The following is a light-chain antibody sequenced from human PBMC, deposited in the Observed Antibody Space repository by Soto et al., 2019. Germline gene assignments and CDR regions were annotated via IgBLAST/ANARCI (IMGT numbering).Light chain of an antibody. V-gene: IGLV2-14*01. J-gene: IGLJ1*01. Sequence: QSVLTQPASVSGSPGQAITISCTGTSSDVGNYNYVSWYQQDPGKAPKLRIYEVSNRPSGVSNRFSGSKSGNTASLTISGLHAEDEADYYCSSYTSTSTLYVFGTGTKLTVL. CDR3: SSYTSTSTLYV. CDR2: EVS. CDR1: SSDVGNYNY.